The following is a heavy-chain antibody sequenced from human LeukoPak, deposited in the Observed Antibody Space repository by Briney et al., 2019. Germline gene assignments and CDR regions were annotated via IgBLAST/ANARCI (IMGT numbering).Heavy chain of an antibody. CDR2: ISGSGGST. CDR1: GFTFSSYA. J-gene: IGHJ6*04. CDR3: AKSSCSGGSCYYYYYGMDV. D-gene: IGHD2-15*01. V-gene: IGHV3-23*01. Sequence: GGSLRLSCAASGFTFSSYAMSWVRQAPGKGLEWVSAISGSGGSTYYADSVKGRFTISRDNSKNTLYLQMNSLRAEDTAVYCCAKSSCSGGSCYYYYYGMDVWGKGTTVTVSS.